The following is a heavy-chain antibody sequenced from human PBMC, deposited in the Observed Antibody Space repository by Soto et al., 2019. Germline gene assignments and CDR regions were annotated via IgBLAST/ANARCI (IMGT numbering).Heavy chain of an antibody. D-gene: IGHD3-22*01. Sequence: QVQLVESGGGVVQPGRSLRLSCAASGFTFSSYGMHWVRQAPGKGLEWVAVISYDGSNKYYADSVKGRFTISRDNSKNTLYLQMNSLRAEDTAVYYCAKTTSDSSGPTGYWGQGTLVTVSS. J-gene: IGHJ4*02. CDR3: AKTTSDSSGPTGY. CDR1: GFTFSSYG. V-gene: IGHV3-30*18. CDR2: ISYDGSNK.